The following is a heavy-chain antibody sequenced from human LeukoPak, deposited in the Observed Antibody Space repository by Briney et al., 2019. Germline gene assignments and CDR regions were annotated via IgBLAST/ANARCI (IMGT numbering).Heavy chain of an antibody. CDR2: MYYSGST. CDR3: ARRAGYSSSWYAPGWFDP. CDR1: GGSISSSSYY. Sequence: SETLSLTCTVSGGSISSSSYYWGSIRQPPGKGLEWIGSMYYSGSTYYHPSLKSRLTISVDTSMNQFSLKLSSVTAADTAVYYCARRAGYSSSWYAPGWFDPWGQGTLVTVSS. V-gene: IGHV4-39*01. D-gene: IGHD6-13*01. J-gene: IGHJ5*02.